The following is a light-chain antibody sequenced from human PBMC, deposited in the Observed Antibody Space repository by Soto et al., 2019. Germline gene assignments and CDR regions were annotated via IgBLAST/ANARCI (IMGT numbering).Light chain of an antibody. V-gene: IGKV1-39*01. CDR2: AAS. CDR3: QQSYSTPQT. J-gene: IGKJ1*01. Sequence: DIQMTQSQSSLSASVGDRVTITCRASRSISSYLNWYQQKPGKAPKLLIYAASSLQSGVPSRFSGSGSGTDFTLTISSLQPEDFATFYCQQSYSTPQTFGQGTKVDI. CDR1: RSISSY.